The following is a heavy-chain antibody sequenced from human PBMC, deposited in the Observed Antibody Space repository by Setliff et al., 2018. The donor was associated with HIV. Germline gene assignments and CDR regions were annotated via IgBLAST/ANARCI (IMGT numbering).Heavy chain of an antibody. CDR1: GVSISSSVYY. J-gene: IGHJ4*02. D-gene: IGHD3-22*01. Sequence: PSETLSLTCTVSGVSISSSVYYWGWIRQSPGKGLEWIGAISYTVTTYYNRSLKRRVTISADTSKNRFSLRLRSVTAADTALYYCARASSFFDTTGYFYDPSFDSWGQGTLVTV. CDR2: ISYTVTT. V-gene: IGHV4-39*07. CDR3: ARASSFFDTTGYFYDPSFDS.